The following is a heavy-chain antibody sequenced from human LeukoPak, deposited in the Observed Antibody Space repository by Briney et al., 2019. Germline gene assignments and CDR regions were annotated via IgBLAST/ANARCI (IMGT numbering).Heavy chain of an antibody. J-gene: IGHJ4*02. CDR1: GYTFTDYY. Sequence: GASVKVSCKASGYTFTDYYMHWVRQAPGQGLEWMGWINPNSGGTKFAQKFQGRVTITADDSTSTAYMELSSLRSEDTAVYYCADLVYCSSSSCYEPFNQTWGQGTLVTVSP. V-gene: IGHV1-2*02. CDR2: INPNSGGT. D-gene: IGHD2-2*01. CDR3: ADLVYCSSSSCYEPFNQT.